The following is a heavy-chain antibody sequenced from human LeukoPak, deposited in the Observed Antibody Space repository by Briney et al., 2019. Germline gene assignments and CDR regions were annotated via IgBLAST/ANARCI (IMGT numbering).Heavy chain of an antibody. Sequence: ASVKGSCKASGFTFSSYGIKLGGKGPGPRLEWVGWVSAYNGDTNYAQKLQGRVTMTTDTSTNTVYMELRSLRSDDTAVYYCARDLFVGPVAGPTTFDFWGQGTLVTVSS. CDR2: VSAYNGDT. CDR1: GFTFSSYG. V-gene: IGHV1-18*01. J-gene: IGHJ4*02. D-gene: IGHD6-19*01. CDR3: ARDLFVGPVAGPTTFDF.